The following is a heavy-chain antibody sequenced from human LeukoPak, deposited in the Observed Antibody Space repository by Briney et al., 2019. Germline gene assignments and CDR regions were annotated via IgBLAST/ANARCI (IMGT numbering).Heavy chain of an antibody. Sequence: SETLSLTCTGSGGSISSSSYYWGWIRQPPGKGLEWIGSIYYSGSTYYNPSLKSRVTISVDTSKNQFSLKLSSVTAADTAVYYCARPPSAAGEYFQHWGQGTLVTVSS. V-gene: IGHV4-39*01. D-gene: IGHD6-13*01. J-gene: IGHJ1*01. CDR3: ARPPSAAGEYFQH. CDR1: GGSISSSSYY. CDR2: IYYSGST.